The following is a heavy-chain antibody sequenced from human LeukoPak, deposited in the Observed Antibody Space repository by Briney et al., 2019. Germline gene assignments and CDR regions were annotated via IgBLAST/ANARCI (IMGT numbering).Heavy chain of an antibody. CDR2: INPNSGGT. D-gene: IGHD6-13*01. CDR1: GYTFTGYY. V-gene: IGHV1-2*02. CDR3: ARAHLIAAPGYNWFDP. J-gene: IGHJ5*02. Sequence: GASGKVSCKASGYTFTGYYMHWVRQAPGQGLEWLGWINPNSGGTNYVQKFQGRVTMTRATSISTAYMELSRLTSDDTAVYYCARAHLIAAPGYNWFDPWGQGTLVTVSS.